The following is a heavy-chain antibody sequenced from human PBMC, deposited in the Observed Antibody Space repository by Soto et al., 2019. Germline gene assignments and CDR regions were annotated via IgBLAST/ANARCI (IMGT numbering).Heavy chain of an antibody. CDR1: GYTFTSYY. CDR2: INPSGGST. D-gene: IGHD6-6*01. Sequence: ASVKGSCKASGYTFTSYYMHWVRQAPGQGLEWMGIINPSGGSTSYAQKFQGRVTMTRDTSTSTVYMELSSVTAADTAVYYCARDRPGFDYWGQGTLVTVSS. CDR3: ARDRPGFDY. J-gene: IGHJ4*02. V-gene: IGHV1-46*01.